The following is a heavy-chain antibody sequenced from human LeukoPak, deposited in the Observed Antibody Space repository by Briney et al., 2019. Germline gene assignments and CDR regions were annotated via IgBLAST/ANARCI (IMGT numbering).Heavy chain of an antibody. Sequence: GGSLRLSCAASGFTFSSYAMHWARQAPGKGLEWVAVISYDGSNKYYADSVKGRFTISRDNSKNTLYLQMNSLRAEDTAVYYCARGGDIVVVPADNWFDPWGQGTLVTVSS. CDR1: GFTFSSYA. J-gene: IGHJ5*02. V-gene: IGHV3-30*01. CDR2: ISYDGSNK. CDR3: ARGGDIVVVPADNWFDP. D-gene: IGHD2-2*01.